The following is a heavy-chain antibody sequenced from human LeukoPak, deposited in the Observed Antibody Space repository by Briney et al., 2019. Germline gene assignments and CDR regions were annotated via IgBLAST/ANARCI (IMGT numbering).Heavy chain of an antibody. D-gene: IGHD5-18*01. CDR2: ISWNSADK. J-gene: IGHJ3*02. CDR3: AKKGSWDTDAFDI. CDR1: GFTFSSYG. Sequence: QPGGSLRLSCAASGFTFSSYGMHWVRQAPGEGLEWVSGISWNSADKGYADSVKGRFTISRDNAKNSLYLQMNSLRAEDTALYYCAKKGSWDTDAFDIWGQGTMVTVSS. V-gene: IGHV3-9*01.